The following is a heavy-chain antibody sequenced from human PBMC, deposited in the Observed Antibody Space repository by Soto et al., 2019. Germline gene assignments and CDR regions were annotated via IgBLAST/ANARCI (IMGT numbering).Heavy chain of an antibody. CDR2: ISYSAKT. Sequence: SETLSLTCVVSGYSITSGFYLGWVRQSPGKGLEWIGSISYSAKTFYNPSLASRHSIAVDTSMNQFSLRLTSVTAADTALYYCTRGAGAPWVRFDSWGQGALVTVSS. CDR3: TRGAGAPWVRFDS. V-gene: IGHV4-38-2*01. CDR1: GYSITSGFY. D-gene: IGHD3-22*01. J-gene: IGHJ4*02.